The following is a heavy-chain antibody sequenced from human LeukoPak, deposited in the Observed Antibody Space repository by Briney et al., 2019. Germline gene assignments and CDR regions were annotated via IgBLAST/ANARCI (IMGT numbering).Heavy chain of an antibody. J-gene: IGHJ4*02. Sequence: ASVKVSCKVSGYTLTELSMHWVRQAPGKGLEWMGGFDPEDGETIYAQKFQGRVTMTEDTSTDTAYMELSSLRSGDTAVYYCATAAGRFGEVDYWGQGTLVTVSS. D-gene: IGHD3-10*01. V-gene: IGHV1-24*01. CDR2: FDPEDGET. CDR3: ATAAGRFGEVDY. CDR1: GYTLTELS.